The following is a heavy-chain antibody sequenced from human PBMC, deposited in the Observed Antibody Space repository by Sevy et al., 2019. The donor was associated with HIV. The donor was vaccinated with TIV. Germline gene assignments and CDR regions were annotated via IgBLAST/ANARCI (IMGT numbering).Heavy chain of an antibody. CDR2: IWYDGSNK. D-gene: IGHD3-22*01. CDR3: AKDKDSSGYYKAYYYYYMDV. Sequence: GGSLRLSCAASGFTFSSYGMHWVRQAPGKGLEWVAVIWYDGSNKYYADSVKGRFTISRDNSKNTLYLQMNSLRAEDTAVYYCAKDKDSSGYYKAYYYYYMDVWGKGTTVTVSS. CDR1: GFTFSSYG. J-gene: IGHJ6*03. V-gene: IGHV3-33*06.